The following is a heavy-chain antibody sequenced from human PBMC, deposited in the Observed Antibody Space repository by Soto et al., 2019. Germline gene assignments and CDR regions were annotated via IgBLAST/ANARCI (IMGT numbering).Heavy chain of an antibody. D-gene: IGHD1-1*01. CDR1: GFTFDDYD. Sequence: EVQLVESGGGLVQPGRSLRLSCAASGFTFDDYDMHWVRQAAGKGLEWVSGISWNSGSIGYADSVKGRFTISRDNAKNSLYLQMNSLRAEDPALYYCAKDRLDNWNDSGVLDYWGQGTLVTVSS. CDR3: AKDRLDNWNDSGVLDY. CDR2: ISWNSGSI. V-gene: IGHV3-9*01. J-gene: IGHJ4*02.